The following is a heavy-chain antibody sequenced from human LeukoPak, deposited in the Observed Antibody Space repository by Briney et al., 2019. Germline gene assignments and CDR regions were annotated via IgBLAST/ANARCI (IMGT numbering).Heavy chain of an antibody. CDR3: AREDPTVVLSLDY. CDR1: GFTFSSYS. V-gene: IGHV3-21*01. J-gene: IGHJ4*02. CDR2: ISSSSSYI. D-gene: IGHD1-1*01. Sequence: PGGSLRLSCAASGFTFSSYSMNWVRQAPGKGLEWVSSISSSSSYIYYADSVKGRFTISRDNAKNSLYLQMNSLRAEDTAVYYCAREDPTVVLSLDYWGQGTLVTVSS.